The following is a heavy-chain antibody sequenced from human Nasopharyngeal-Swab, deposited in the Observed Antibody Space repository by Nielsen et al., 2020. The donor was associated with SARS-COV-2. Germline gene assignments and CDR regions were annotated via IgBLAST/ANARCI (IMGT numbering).Heavy chain of an antibody. J-gene: IGHJ6*02. CDR1: GFSFSNYG. Sequence: GASLKISCAASGFSFSNYGMSWVRQAPGKGLEWVSSISGSGGGTQYADSVKGRFTISRNNSKNTLLLQMNNLRDEDTAVYYCAFVDTTLVGSYFSDLDVWGQGTTVTVSS. V-gene: IGHV3-23*01. CDR2: ISGSGGGT. D-gene: IGHD5-18*01. CDR3: AFVDTTLVGSYFSDLDV.